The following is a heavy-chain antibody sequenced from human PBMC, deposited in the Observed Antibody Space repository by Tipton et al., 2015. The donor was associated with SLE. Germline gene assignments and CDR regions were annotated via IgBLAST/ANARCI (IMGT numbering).Heavy chain of an antibody. J-gene: IGHJ3*02. CDR3: ARVRRGSGYNDAFDI. CDR2: FYTSGST. CDR1: GGSISSYY. V-gene: IGHV4-4*07. D-gene: IGHD3-22*01. Sequence: TLSLTCTVSGGSISSYYWSWIRRPAGKGLEWIGRFYTSGSTNYNPSLKSRVTMSLDTSKNQFSLKLRSVTAADTAVYYCARVRRGSGYNDAFDIWGQGTMVTVSS.